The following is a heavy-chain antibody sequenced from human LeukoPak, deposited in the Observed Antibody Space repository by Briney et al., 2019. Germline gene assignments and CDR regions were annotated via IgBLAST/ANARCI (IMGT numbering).Heavy chain of an antibody. J-gene: IGHJ4*02. V-gene: IGHV1-69*13. Sequence: SVTVSCKASGGTFSSYAISWVRQAPGQGLEWMGGIIPIFGTANYAQKFQGRVTITADESTSTAYMELSSLRSEDTAVYYCARGYYGSGSFFDYWGQGTLVTVSS. CDR3: ARGYYGSGSFFDY. CDR1: GGTFSSYA. D-gene: IGHD3-10*01. CDR2: IIPIFGTA.